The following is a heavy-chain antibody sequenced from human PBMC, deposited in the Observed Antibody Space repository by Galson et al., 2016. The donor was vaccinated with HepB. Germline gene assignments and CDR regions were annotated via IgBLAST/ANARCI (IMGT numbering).Heavy chain of an antibody. V-gene: IGHV1-18*01. CDR2: ISAYNDNT. Sequence: SVTVSCKGSGYTFTSSGISWVRQAPGQGLERMGWISAYNDNTNSAQKFQGRVTMTTDTSTSTAYMELRSLRSDDTAVYYCARDRWLQVEYFYYWGQVTLVTVSS. CDR3: ARDRWLQVEYFYY. D-gene: IGHD5-24*01. J-gene: IGHJ4*02. CDR1: GYTFTSSG.